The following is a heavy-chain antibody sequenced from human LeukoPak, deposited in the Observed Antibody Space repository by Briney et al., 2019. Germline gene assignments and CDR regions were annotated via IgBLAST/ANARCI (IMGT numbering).Heavy chain of an antibody. J-gene: IGHJ4*01. D-gene: IGHD3-22*01. Sequence: ASVKVSCKASGYTFTSYGISWLRQAPGQGLEWMGWISAYNGNTNYAQKLQGRVTMTTDTSTSTAYMELRSLRSDDTALYYCARDLGEGNYYDSSGYGYFHYWGQGTLVTVSS. CDR1: GYTFTSYG. CDR3: ARDLGEGNYYDSSGYGYFHY. CDR2: ISAYNGNT. V-gene: IGHV1-18*01.